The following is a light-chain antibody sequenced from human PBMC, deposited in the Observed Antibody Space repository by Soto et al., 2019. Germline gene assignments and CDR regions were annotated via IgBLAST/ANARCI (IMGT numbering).Light chain of an antibody. CDR3: QQYGRTPLT. Sequence: EIVLTQSPGTLSLSPGERATLSCRASQSVSGNSLAWYQQKPGQAPRLLIYGASSRATDISDRFSGRGSGTDFTLTIRRLEPEDLAVYYCQQYGRTPLTFGGGTKVDIK. J-gene: IGKJ4*01. CDR1: QSVSGNS. CDR2: GAS. V-gene: IGKV3-20*01.